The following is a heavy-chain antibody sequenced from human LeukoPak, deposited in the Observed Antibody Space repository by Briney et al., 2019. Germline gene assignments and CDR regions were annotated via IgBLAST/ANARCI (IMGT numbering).Heavy chain of an antibody. J-gene: IGHJ2*01. D-gene: IGHD4-17*01. V-gene: IGHV4-59*01. CDR2: IYYSGST. CDR3: ARDRNYYGDAMKYLDL. CDR1: GGSISSYY. Sequence: SETLSLTCTVSGGSISSYYWSWIRQPPGKGLEWIGYIYYSGSTNHNPSLKSRVTISVDTSKNQFSLKLSSVTAADTAVYYCARDRNYYGDAMKYLDLWGRGTLVTVSS.